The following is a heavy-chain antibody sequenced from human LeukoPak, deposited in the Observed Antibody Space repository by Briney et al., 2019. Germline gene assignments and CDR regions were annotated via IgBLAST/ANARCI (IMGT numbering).Heavy chain of an antibody. J-gene: IGHJ4*02. CDR1: GYTFTDYY. V-gene: IGHV1-2*02. CDR2: INPSSGGT. Sequence: ASVKVSCKASGYTFTDYYMHWVRQAPGQGLEWMGWINPSSGGTNYAQKFQGRVTVTRDTSISTAYMDLSRLRSDDTAVYYCARGTIVAPYIDYWGQGTLVTVSS. D-gene: IGHD5-12*01. CDR3: ARGTIVAPYIDY.